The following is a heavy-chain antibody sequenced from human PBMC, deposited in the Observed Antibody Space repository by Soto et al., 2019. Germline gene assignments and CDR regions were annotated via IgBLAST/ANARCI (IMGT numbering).Heavy chain of an antibody. CDR2: INPNSGGT. Sequence: ASVKVSCKASGYTFTGYYMHWVRQAPGQGLEWMGWINPNSGGTNYAQKFQGWVTMTRDTSISTAYMELSRLRSDDTAVYYCAIELAAAWYYDGMDVWGQGTTVTVSS. CDR1: GYTFTGYY. J-gene: IGHJ6*02. V-gene: IGHV1-2*04. CDR3: AIELAAAWYYDGMDV. D-gene: IGHD6-25*01.